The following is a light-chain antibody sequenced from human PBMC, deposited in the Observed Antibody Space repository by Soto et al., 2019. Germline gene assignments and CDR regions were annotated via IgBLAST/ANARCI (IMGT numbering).Light chain of an antibody. CDR2: DAS. J-gene: IGKJ1*01. CDR3: QQYNSSPWT. Sequence: TLSASVGDRVTITCRASQTITTWMAWYQQKPGKAPKLLVYDASTLQSGVATRFSGSGSGTEFTLTISSLQPDDFATYYCQQYNSSPWTFGQGTKVDIK. CDR1: QTITTW. V-gene: IGKV1-5*01.